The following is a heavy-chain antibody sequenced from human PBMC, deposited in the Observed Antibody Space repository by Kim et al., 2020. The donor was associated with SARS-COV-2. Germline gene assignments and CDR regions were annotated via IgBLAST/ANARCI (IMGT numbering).Heavy chain of an antibody. CDR1: GFTFSKYW. D-gene: IGHD5-12*01. CDR2: SNEDGSIT. CDR3: ARDLSGSDDL. V-gene: IGHV3-74*01. J-gene: IGHJ5*02. Sequence: GGSLRLSCAASGFTFSKYWMHWVRQVPGEGLVWVSRSNEDGSITNYADSVRGRFTISRDNAKSTLYLKMNSLGAEDTALYYCARDLSGSDDLWGQGTLVTVSS.